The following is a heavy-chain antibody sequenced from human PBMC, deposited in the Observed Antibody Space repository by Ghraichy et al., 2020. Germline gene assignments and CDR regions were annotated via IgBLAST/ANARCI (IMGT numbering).Heavy chain of an antibody. CDR2: ISSSSSTI. J-gene: IGHJ4*02. V-gene: IGHV3-48*01. CDR1: GFTFSSYS. CDR3: ARDLSPNSTPEVSFDY. Sequence: GGSLRLSCAASGFTFSSYSMNWVRQAPGKGLEWVSYISSSSSTIYYADSVKGRFTISRDNAKNSLYLQMNSLRAEDTAVYYCARDLSPNSTPEVSFDYWGQGTLVTVSS. D-gene: IGHD2-21*01.